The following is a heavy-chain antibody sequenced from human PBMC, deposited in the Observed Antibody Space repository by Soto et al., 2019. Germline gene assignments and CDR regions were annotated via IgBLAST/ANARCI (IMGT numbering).Heavy chain of an antibody. J-gene: IGHJ4*02. CDR1: GYTFTGYY. CDR2: INSNSGGT. CDR3: ARALFGSGSYYNFDY. D-gene: IGHD3-10*01. Sequence: ASVKVSCKASGYTFTGYYMHWVRQAPGQGLEWMGWINSNSGGTNYAQKFQGWVTMTRDTSISTAYMELSRLRSDDTAVYYCARALFGSGSYYNFDYWGQGTLVTVSS. V-gene: IGHV1-2*04.